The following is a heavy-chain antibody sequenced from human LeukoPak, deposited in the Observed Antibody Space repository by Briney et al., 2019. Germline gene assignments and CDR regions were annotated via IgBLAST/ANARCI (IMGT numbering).Heavy chain of an antibody. CDR2: ISYDGSNK. CDR3: ASGGTHFDY. D-gene: IGHD3-16*01. Sequence: GGSLRLSCAASGFTFSSYDMHWVRQAPGKGLEWVAVISYDGSNKYYADSVKGRFTISRDNSKNTLYLQMNSLRAEDTAVYYCASGGTHFDYWGQGTLVTVSS. CDR1: GFTFSSYD. J-gene: IGHJ4*02. V-gene: IGHV3-30-3*01.